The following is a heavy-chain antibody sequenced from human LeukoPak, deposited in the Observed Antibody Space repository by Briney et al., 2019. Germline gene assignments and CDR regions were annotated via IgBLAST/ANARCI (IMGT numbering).Heavy chain of an antibody. CDR1: GFTFSSYS. CDR3: AMKMVTTNNQEYYFDY. Sequence: NPGGSLTLSCAASGFTFSSYSMIWVRQAPGKGLEWVLSISSSSGYIYYADSVKGRFTISRDNAKNSLYLQMNSLRAEDTAVFYSAMKMVTTNNQEYYFDYWGQGTLVTVSS. V-gene: IGHV3-21*01. CDR2: ISSSSGYI. D-gene: IGHD4-17*01. J-gene: IGHJ4*02.